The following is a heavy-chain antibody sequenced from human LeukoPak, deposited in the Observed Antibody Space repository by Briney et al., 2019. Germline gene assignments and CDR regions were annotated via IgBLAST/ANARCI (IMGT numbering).Heavy chain of an antibody. Sequence: ASVKVSCKASGYTFTGYYMHWVRQAPGQGLEWMGWINPNSGGTNYAQKFQGRVTMTKDTSISTAYMELSRLRSDDTAVYYCASSPYSSGWYGLPFDCWGQGTLVTVSS. CDR3: ASSPYSSGWYGLPFDC. CDR1: GYTFTGYY. D-gene: IGHD6-19*01. J-gene: IGHJ4*02. V-gene: IGHV1-2*02. CDR2: INPNSGGT.